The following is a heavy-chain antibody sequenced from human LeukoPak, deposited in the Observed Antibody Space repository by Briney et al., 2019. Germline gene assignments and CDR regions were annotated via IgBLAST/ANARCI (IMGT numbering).Heavy chain of an antibody. D-gene: IGHD3-3*01. Sequence: ASVKVSCKASGYTFTGYYMHWVRQAPGQGLEWMGWINPNSGGTNYAQKFQGRVTMTRDTSISTAYMELSRLRSDDTAVYYCARDLRRDDFWSGLFNWYFDLWGRGTLVTVSS. J-gene: IGHJ2*01. V-gene: IGHV1-2*02. CDR3: ARDLRRDDFWSGLFNWYFDL. CDR1: GYTFTGYY. CDR2: INPNSGGT.